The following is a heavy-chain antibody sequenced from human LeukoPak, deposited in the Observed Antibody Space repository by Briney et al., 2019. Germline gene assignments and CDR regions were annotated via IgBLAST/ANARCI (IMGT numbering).Heavy chain of an antibody. CDR3: TTDAWSGYLLNYYYYYMDV. CDR1: GFTFSNAW. D-gene: IGHD3-3*01. J-gene: IGHJ6*03. Sequence: GGALRLSCAASGFTFSNAWMSWVRQAPGKGLESVGRIKSKTDGGTTDYAAPVKGRFTISRDDSKNTLYLQMNSLKTEDTAVYYCTTDAWSGYLLNYYYYYMDVWGKGTTVTVSS. CDR2: IKSKTDGGTT. V-gene: IGHV3-15*01.